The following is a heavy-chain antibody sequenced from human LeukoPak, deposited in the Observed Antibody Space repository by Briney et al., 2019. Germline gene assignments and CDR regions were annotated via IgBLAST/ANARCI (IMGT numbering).Heavy chain of an antibody. V-gene: IGHV1-2*02. CDR2: INPNSGAT. CDR1: GYTFTGYY. Sequence: ASVKVSCKASGYTFTGYYMHWVRQAPGQGLEWMGWINPNSGATNYAQKFQGRVTMTEDTSTGTAYMELSSLRSEDTAVYYCARGRALNYYDSSGFDYWGQGTLVTVSS. CDR3: ARGRALNYYDSSGFDY. J-gene: IGHJ4*02. D-gene: IGHD3-22*01.